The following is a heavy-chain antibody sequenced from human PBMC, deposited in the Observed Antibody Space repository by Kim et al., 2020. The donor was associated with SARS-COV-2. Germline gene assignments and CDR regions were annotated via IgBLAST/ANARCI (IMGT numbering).Heavy chain of an antibody. CDR3: ARRGGRKVVVITTGGVDY. Sequence: GGSLRLSCAASGFTFSSYGMHWVRQAPGKGLEWVAVISYDGSNKYYANSVKGRFTISRDNSKNTLYLQMNSLRAEDTAVYYCARRGGRKVVVITTGGVDYWGQGTLVTVSS. V-gene: IGHV3-30*03. CDR2: ISYDGSNK. D-gene: IGHD3-22*01. CDR1: GFTFSSYG. J-gene: IGHJ4*02.